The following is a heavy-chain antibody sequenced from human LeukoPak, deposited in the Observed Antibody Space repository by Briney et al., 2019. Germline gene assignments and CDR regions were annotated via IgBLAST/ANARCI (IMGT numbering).Heavy chain of an antibody. D-gene: IGHD2-15*01. CDR2: ISGSSTYI. V-gene: IGHV3-21*01. Sequence: PGGSLRLSCAASGFTFSSYSMNRVRQAPGKGLEWVSSISGSSTYIYNADSLKGRFTISRDNAKNSLYLQMSSLRAEDTAVYYCARALNGDSAYPPLGCWGQGTLVTVSS. CDR1: GFTFSSYS. CDR3: ARALNGDSAYPPLGC. J-gene: IGHJ4*02.